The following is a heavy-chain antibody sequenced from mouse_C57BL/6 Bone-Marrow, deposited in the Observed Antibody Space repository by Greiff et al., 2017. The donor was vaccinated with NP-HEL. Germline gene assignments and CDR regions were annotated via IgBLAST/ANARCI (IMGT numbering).Heavy chain of an antibody. J-gene: IGHJ1*03. CDR2: IDPNSGGT. Sequence: VKLQQPGAELVKPGASVKLSCKASGYTFTSYWMHWVKQRPGRGLEWIGRIDPNSGGTKYNEKFKSKATLTVDKPSSTAYMQLSSLTSEDSAVYYCARSGCWIITTEGEYFDVWGTGTTVTVSS. D-gene: IGHD1-1*01. CDR3: ARSGCWIITTEGEYFDV. V-gene: IGHV1-72*01. CDR1: GYTFTSYW.